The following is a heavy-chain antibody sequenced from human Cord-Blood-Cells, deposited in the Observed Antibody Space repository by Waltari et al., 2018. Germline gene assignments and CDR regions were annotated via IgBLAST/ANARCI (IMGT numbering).Heavy chain of an antibody. CDR2: ISGSGGST. V-gene: IGHV3-23*01. J-gene: IGHJ4*02. CDR3: AKDKVSYSSSWYYFDY. CDR1: GFTFSSYA. D-gene: IGHD6-13*01. Sequence: EVQLLESGGGLVQPGGSLRLSCAASGFTFSSYAMSWVRPAPGKGLEWVSAISGSGGSTYYADSVKGRFTISRDNSKNTLYLQMNSLRAEDTAVYYCAKDKVSYSSSWYYFDYWGQGTLVTVSS.